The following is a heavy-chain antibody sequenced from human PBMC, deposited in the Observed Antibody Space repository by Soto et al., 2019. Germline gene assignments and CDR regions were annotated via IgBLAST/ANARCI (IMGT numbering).Heavy chain of an antibody. J-gene: IGHJ6*03. CDR3: ARGGTTVTTDYYYYMDV. CDR2: MNPNSGNT. D-gene: IGHD4-4*01. V-gene: IGHV1-8*01. CDR1: GYTFPSYD. Sequence: GASVKVSCKASGYTFPSYDINWVRQATGQGLEWMGWMNPNSGNTGYAQKFQGRVTMTRNTSISTAYMELSSLRSEDTAVYYCARGGTTVTTDYYYYMDVXGKGTTVTVSS.